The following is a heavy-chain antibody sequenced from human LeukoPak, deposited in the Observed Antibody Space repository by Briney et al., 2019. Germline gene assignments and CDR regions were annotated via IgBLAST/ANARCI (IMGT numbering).Heavy chain of an antibody. D-gene: IGHD3-22*01. CDR3: AKDLENYYDSSGYFY. Sequence: GGSLRLSCAASGFTFSSYAMSWVRQAPGKGLEWVSAISGSGGSTYYADSVKGRFTISRDNSKNTRYLQMNSLRAEDTAVYYCAKDLENYYDSSGYFYWGQGTLVTVSS. V-gene: IGHV3-23*01. J-gene: IGHJ4*02. CDR1: GFTFSSYA. CDR2: ISGSGGST.